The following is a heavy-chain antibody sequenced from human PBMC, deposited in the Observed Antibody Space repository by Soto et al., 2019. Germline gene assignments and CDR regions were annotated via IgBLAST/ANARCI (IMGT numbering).Heavy chain of an antibody. J-gene: IGHJ4*02. CDR3: ARSGYSYGPNID. V-gene: IGHV1-69*01. CDR2: FIPIFGTA. CDR1: RGSFSASG. D-gene: IGHD5-18*01. Sequence: QVQLVQSGAEVQKPGSSVKVSCRAARGSFSASGFSWVRQAPGQGLEWVGGFIPIFGTANYAPKFQDRVTMNADESTSTVYMELSSLKSEDTAMYYCARSGYSYGPNIDWGQGALVTVSS.